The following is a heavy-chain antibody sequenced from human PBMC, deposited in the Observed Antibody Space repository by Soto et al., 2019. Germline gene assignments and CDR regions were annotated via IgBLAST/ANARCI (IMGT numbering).Heavy chain of an antibody. CDR2: ISSDGTTT. CDR3: AIQDCTNDVCLEAAVTVGGALES. CDR1: GFTFRKFW. J-gene: IGHJ1*01. D-gene: IGHD2-8*01. V-gene: IGHV3-74*01. Sequence: PGGSLRLSCAASGFTFRKFWMHWVRQVPGKGPVWVSYISSDGTTTDYADSVKGRFTISRDNAKDTLYLQMDSLRAEDTAVYYCAIQDCTNDVCLEAAVTVGGALESWGQGTLVTV.